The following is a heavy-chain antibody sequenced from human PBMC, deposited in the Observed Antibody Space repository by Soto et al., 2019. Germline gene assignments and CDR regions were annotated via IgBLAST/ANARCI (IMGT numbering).Heavy chain of an antibody. V-gene: IGHV3-7*03. CDR3: VHDFWTGDNPLRSTDY. D-gene: IGHD3-3*01. CDR1: GFAFSRYW. Sequence: GGSLRLSCAASGFAFSRYWMSWVRQTPGKGLEWVANIKPDEITTYYVDSVRGRFTISRDNTKSTLYLQMNSLRAEDTAVYYCVHDFWTGDNPLRSTDYWGQGALVTVSS. J-gene: IGHJ4*02. CDR2: IKPDEITT.